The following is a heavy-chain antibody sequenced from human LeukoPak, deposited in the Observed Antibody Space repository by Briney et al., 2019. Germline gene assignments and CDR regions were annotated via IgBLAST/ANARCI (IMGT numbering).Heavy chain of an antibody. CDR2: IYSGGKT. Sequence: GGSQRLSCAASGFTVSSNYMSWVRQAPGKGLKWVSIIYSGGKTYYADSVKGRFTISRDNSKNTLYLQMNSLRAEDTAVYYCARTQRGYYDSSGYYYPGAFDIWGQGTMVTVSS. J-gene: IGHJ3*02. D-gene: IGHD3-22*01. CDR3: ARTQRGYYDSSGYYYPGAFDI. V-gene: IGHV3-66*01. CDR1: GFTVSSNY.